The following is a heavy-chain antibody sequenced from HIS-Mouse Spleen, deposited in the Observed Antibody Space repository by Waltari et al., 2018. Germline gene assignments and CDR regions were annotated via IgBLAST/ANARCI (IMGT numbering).Heavy chain of an antibody. CDR1: FSSYW. D-gene: IGHD3-16*01. CDR3: AREIKVSDY. Sequence: FSSYWMSWVRQAPGKGLEWVANIKQDGSEKYYVDSVKGRFTISRDNAKNSLYLQMNSLRAEDTAVYYCAREIKVSDYWGQGTLVTVSS. CDR2: IKQDGSEK. V-gene: IGHV3-7*01. J-gene: IGHJ4*02.